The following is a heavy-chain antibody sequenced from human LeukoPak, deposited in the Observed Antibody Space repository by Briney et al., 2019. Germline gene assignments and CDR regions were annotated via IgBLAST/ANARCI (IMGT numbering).Heavy chain of an antibody. CDR3: ARAGGKQWLVYYFDY. J-gene: IGHJ4*02. CDR2: IYYSGST. D-gene: IGHD6-19*01. CDR1: GDSISSYF. Sequence: SETLSLTCTVSGDSISSYFWSLIRQPPGKGLEWVGYIYYSGSTNYNPSLKSRVTISVDTSKNQFSLKLSSVTAADTAVYYCARAGGKQWLVYYFDYWGQGTLVTVSS. V-gene: IGHV4-59*01.